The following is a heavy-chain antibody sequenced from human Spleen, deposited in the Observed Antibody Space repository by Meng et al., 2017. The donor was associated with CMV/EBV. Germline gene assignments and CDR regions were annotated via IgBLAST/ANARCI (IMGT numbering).Heavy chain of an antibody. Sequence: SETLSLTCTVSGASFTSGGFYWSWIRQLPGKDLEWIGNIYHIGYTSYNPVLESRVTISVDTSKKQFFLELRSVTAADSGVYYCARDRTSRGWFDPWGQGTLVTVSS. CDR1: GASFTSGGFY. CDR2: IYHIGYT. CDR3: ARDRTSRGWFDP. V-gene: IGHV4-31*03. J-gene: IGHJ5*02.